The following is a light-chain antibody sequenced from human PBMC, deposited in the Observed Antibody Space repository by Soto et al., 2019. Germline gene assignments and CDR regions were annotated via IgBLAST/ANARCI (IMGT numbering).Light chain of an antibody. J-gene: IGKJ4*01. CDR1: QSLLHITGETF. V-gene: IGKV2-28*01. Sequence: MMTQTPLSLSVAPVQPASISCKSSQSLLHITGETFLFWYLQKPGQSPQLLIYLGSNRASGVPDRFSGSGSGTDFTLKISRAEAEDVGIYYCMQALQTLLTFGGGTKVDIK. CDR3: MQALQTLLT. CDR2: LGS.